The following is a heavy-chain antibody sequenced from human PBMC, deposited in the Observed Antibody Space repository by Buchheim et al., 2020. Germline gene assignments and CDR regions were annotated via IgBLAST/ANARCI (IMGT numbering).Heavy chain of an antibody. D-gene: IGHD2-21*01. V-gene: IGHV4-34*01. Sequence: QVQLQQWGAGLLKPSETLSLTCAVYGGSFSGYYWSWIRQPPGKGLEWIGEINHSGSTNYNPSLKSRVTISVDTSKNKFSLKLSSVTAADTAVYYCARGLPWGLFAKPYYYGMDVWGQGTT. CDR2: INHSGST. J-gene: IGHJ6*02. CDR3: ARGLPWGLFAKPYYYGMDV. CDR1: GGSFSGYY.